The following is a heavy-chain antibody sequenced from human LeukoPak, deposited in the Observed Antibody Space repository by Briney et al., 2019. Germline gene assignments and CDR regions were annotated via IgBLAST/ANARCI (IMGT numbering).Heavy chain of an antibody. CDR2: MNPNSGNT. CDR1: GYTFTSFD. J-gene: IGHJ6*03. Sequence: ASVKVSCKASGYTFTSFDINWVRQAPGQGLEWMGWMNPNSGNTGYAQKFQGRVTMTRNTSISTAYMELSSLRSEDTAVYYCARVLYDYSNRRRLKRYYYYYMDVWGKGTTVTVSS. CDR3: ARVLYDYSNRRRLKRYYYYYMDV. D-gene: IGHD4-11*01. V-gene: IGHV1-8*01.